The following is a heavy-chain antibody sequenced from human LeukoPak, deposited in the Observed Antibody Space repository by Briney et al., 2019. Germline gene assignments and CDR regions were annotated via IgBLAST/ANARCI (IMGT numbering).Heavy chain of an antibody. Sequence: SLSLSCAASGFTFDDYAMHWVRQAPGKGLEGVSGISWNSGSIGYADSVKGRFPISRANAKNPLYLQMNSLRAEDTAFYYCAKDMSYASSGGFAYWGQGTLVTVSS. CDR1: GFTFDDYA. CDR2: ISWNSGSI. J-gene: IGHJ4*02. CDR3: AKDMSYASSGGFAY. D-gene: IGHD3-22*01. V-gene: IGHV3-9*01.